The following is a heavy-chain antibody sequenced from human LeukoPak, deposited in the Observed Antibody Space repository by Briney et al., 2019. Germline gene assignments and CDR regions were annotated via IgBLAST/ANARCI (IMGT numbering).Heavy chain of an antibody. V-gene: IGHV4-34*01. CDR3: ARGNYYGSGSYYNLPYNWFDP. Sequence: SETLSLTCAVYGGSFSGYYWSWIRQPPGKGLEWIGEINHRGSTNYNPSLKSRVTISVDTSKNQFSLKLSSVTAADTAVYYCARGNYYGSGSYYNLPYNWFDPWGQGTLVTVSS. J-gene: IGHJ5*02. D-gene: IGHD3-10*01. CDR2: INHRGST. CDR1: GGSFSGYY.